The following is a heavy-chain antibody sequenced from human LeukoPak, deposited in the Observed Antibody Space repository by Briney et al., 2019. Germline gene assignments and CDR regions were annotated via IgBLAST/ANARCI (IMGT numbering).Heavy chain of an antibody. CDR3: VKDGPKDIVVVPAGAPVDY. CDR1: GFTFSSYA. D-gene: IGHD2-2*01. J-gene: IGHJ4*02. V-gene: IGHV3-64D*06. Sequence: GGSLRLSCSASGFTFSSYAMHWVRQAPGKGLEYVSAISSNGGSTYYADSVKGRFTISRDNSKNTLYLQMSSLRAEDTAVYYCVKDGPKDIVVVPAGAPVDYWGQGTLVTVPS. CDR2: ISSNGGST.